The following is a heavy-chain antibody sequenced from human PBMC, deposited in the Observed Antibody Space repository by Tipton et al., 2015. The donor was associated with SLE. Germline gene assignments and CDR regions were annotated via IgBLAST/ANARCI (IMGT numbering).Heavy chain of an antibody. CDR3: ARGGSSWFRYYFDY. Sequence: TLSLTCTVSGDSINSGGYYWTWIRQHPGKGLEWIGYIYYSGNTYYNPSLKSRVTISADTSNNQFSLKLSSVTAADTAVYYCARGGSSWFRYYFDYWGQGTLVTVSS. D-gene: IGHD6-13*01. CDR1: GDSINSGGYY. J-gene: IGHJ4*02. V-gene: IGHV4-31*03. CDR2: IYYSGNT.